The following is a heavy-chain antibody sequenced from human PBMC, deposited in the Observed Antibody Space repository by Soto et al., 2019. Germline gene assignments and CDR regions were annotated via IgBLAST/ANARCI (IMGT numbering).Heavy chain of an antibody. Sequence: SETLSLTCTVSGGSFSSGAYHWSWVRQHPGQGLEWIASISYRGITYSNPSLKSRLSMSVDTSKNQFSLNLTSVTAADTAVYHCARMSATGTRWFDPWGQGALVTVSS. J-gene: IGHJ5*02. V-gene: IGHV4-31*03. CDR2: ISYRGIT. D-gene: IGHD6-13*01. CDR3: ARMSATGTRWFDP. CDR1: GGSFSSGAYH.